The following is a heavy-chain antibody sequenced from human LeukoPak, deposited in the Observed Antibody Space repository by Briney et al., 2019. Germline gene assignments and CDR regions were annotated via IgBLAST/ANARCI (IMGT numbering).Heavy chain of an antibody. V-gene: IGHV5-51*01. CDR1: GYSFTSYW. Sequence: GESLKISCKGSGYSFTSYWIGWVRQMPGKGLEWMGIIYPGGSDTRYSPSFQGQVTISADKSISTAYLQWSSLKASGTAMYYCARQVVTTRFDYWGQGTLVTVSS. CDR2: IYPGGSDT. CDR3: ARQVVTTRFDY. D-gene: IGHD2-21*02. J-gene: IGHJ4*02.